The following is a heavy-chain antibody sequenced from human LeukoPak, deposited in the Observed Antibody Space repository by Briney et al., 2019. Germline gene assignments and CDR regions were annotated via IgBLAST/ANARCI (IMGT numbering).Heavy chain of an antibody. D-gene: IGHD6-13*01. Sequence: GGSLRLSCAASGFTFGSYWMTWVRQSPGKGLESVAMINLDGKKTYYVDSVKGRFTISRDNSKDTLYLQMNGLRAEDTAVYFCAKQSAGSAAWYSLHYDFWGQGTLVTVSS. V-gene: IGHV3-7*03. CDR2: INLDGKKT. CDR3: AKQSAGSAAWYSLHYDF. J-gene: IGHJ4*02. CDR1: GFTFGSYW.